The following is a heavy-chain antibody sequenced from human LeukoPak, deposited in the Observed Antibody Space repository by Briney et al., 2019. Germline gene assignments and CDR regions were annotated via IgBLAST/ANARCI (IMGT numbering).Heavy chain of an antibody. CDR2: IYYSGST. V-gene: IGHV4-59*01. CDR3: ARRVAGESRAFDI. Sequence: SETLSLTCTVSGGSISSYYWSWLRQPPGKGLEWIGYIYYSGSTNYNPSLKSRVTISLDTSKNQFSLKLSSLTAADTAVYYCARRVAGESRAFDIWGQGTTVTVSS. J-gene: IGHJ3*02. CDR1: GGSISSYY. D-gene: IGHD3-10*01.